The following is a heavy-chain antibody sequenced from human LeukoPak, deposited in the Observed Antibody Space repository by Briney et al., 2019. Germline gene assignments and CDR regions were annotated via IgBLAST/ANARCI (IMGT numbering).Heavy chain of an antibody. V-gene: IGHV3-53*01. D-gene: IGHD5-24*01. CDR1: EFTVSRNY. CDR2: IFSNGDT. Sequence: GGSLILPCTASEFTVSRNYMLWVRQAPGKGLEWVSLIFSNGDTHYADSVKGRFTISRDTSKNTVSLQMNSLRVEDTAMYYCTRDQMNYWGQRPLVTVSS. CDR3: TRDQMNY. J-gene: IGHJ4*02.